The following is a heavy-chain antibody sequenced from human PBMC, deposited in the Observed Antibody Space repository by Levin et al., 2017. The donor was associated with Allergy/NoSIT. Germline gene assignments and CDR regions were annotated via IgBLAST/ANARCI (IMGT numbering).Heavy chain of an antibody. CDR2: ISTSSSTI. V-gene: IGHV3-48*01. D-gene: IGHD6-19*01. J-gene: IGHJ3*02. CDR3: ARGASSGRSPFDI. CDR1: GFSFSSYS. Sequence: GGSLRLSCAASGFSFSSYSMNWVRQAPGKGLECISYISTSSSTIYYADSVKGRFTVSRDFAKNSLSLQMNSLTVEDTAVYYCARGASSGRSPFDIWGQGTMVIVSS.